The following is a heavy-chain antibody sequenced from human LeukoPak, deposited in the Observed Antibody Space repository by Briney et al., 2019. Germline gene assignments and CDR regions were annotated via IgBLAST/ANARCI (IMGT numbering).Heavy chain of an antibody. J-gene: IGHJ5*02. D-gene: IGHD3-3*01. CDR2: IYYSGST. CDR3: ARWAIFGVA. CDR1: GASISSGDYY. V-gene: IGHV4-30-4*08. Sequence: SETLSLTCTVSGASISSGDYYWRWIRQPPGKCLEWIGYIYYSGSTYYNPSLKSRLTISVDTSKNQFSLKLTSVTAADTAVYYCARWAIFGVAWGQGTLVTVSS.